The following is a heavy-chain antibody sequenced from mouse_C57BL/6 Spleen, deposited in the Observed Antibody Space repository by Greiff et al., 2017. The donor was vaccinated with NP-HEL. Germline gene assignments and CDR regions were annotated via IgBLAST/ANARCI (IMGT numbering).Heavy chain of an antibody. CDR3: ARWSPYGYVEFAY. CDR1: GYTFTSYW. V-gene: IGHV1-52*01. D-gene: IGHD2-2*01. Sequence: QVQLQQPGAELVRPGSSVKLSCKASGYTFTSYWMHWVKQRPIQGLEWIGNIDPSDSETHYNQKFKDKATLTVDKSSSTAYMQLSSLTSEDSAVYYCARWSPYGYVEFAYWGQGTLVTVSA. J-gene: IGHJ3*01. CDR2: IDPSDSET.